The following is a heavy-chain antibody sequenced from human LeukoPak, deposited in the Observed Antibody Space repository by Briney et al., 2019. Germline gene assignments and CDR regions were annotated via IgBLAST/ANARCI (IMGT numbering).Heavy chain of an antibody. V-gene: IGHV4-38-2*02. CDR3: ARYYLQWLARSTNWSDP. Sequence: NPSETLSLTCTVSGYSISSGYYWGWIRQPPGKGLEWIGSIYHSGSTYYNPSLKSRVTISVDTSKNQFSLKLSSVTAADTAVYYCARYYLQWLARSTNWSDPWGQGTLVTVSS. D-gene: IGHD6-19*01. CDR1: GYSISSGYY. CDR2: IYHSGST. J-gene: IGHJ5*02.